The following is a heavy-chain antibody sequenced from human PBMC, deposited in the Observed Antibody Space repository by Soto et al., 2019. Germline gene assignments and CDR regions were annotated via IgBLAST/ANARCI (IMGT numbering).Heavy chain of an antibody. D-gene: IGHD4-17*01. J-gene: IGHJ6*03. CDR3: AKDLSQDGDYGIYYYYYMDV. Sequence: GGSLRLSCAASGFTFSSYAMSWVRQAPGKGLEWVSAISGSGGSTYYADSVKGRFTISRDNSKNTLYLQMNSLRAEDTAVYYCAKDLSQDGDYGIYYYYYMDVWGKGTTVTVSS. CDR1: GFTFSSYA. V-gene: IGHV3-23*01. CDR2: ISGSGGST.